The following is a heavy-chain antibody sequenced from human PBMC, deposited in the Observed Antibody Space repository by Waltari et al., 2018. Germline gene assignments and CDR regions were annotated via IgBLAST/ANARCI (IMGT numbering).Heavy chain of an antibody. D-gene: IGHD2-21*02. CDR1: GGTGSNNY. J-gene: IGHJ4*02. CDR3: ARNQVETALGY. CDR2: IYSGGTT. V-gene: IGHV3-53*01. Sequence: EVQLVESGGGLIQPGGSLRLSCVASGGTGSNNYMTWLRQDPGKGLELVSLIYSGGTTYYADSVRGQFTISRDGSKNTVYLQMNSLRAEDTAVYFCARNQVETALGYWGQGTLVTVSS.